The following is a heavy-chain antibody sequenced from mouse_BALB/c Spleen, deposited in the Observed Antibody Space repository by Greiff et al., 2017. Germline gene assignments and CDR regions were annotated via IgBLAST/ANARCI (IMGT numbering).Heavy chain of an antibody. CDR1: GFNIKDTY. CDR2: IDPANGNT. CDR3: ARVGLLRLYAMDY. Sequence: VQLKESGAELVKPGASVKLSCTASGFNIKDTYMHWVKQRPEQGLEWIGRIDPANGNTKYDPKFQGKATITADTSSNTAYLQLSSLTSEDTAVYYCARVGLLRLYAMDYWGQGTSVTVSS. D-gene: IGHD2-3*01. V-gene: IGHV14-3*02. J-gene: IGHJ4*01.